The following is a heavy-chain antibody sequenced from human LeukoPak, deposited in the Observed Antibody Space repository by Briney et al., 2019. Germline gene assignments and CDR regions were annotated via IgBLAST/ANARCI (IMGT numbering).Heavy chain of an antibody. V-gene: IGHV4-39*07. J-gene: IGHJ4*02. Sequence: PSETLSLTCTVSGGSISTGSYYWGWIRQPPGKGLEWIGSIYYSGSTYYNPSLKSRITISLDTPKNQFSLKLSSVTAADTAVYYCARDKTFEVVNYFNYWGQGTLVTVSS. D-gene: IGHD3-3*01. CDR3: ARDKTFEVVNYFNY. CDR1: GGSISTGSYY. CDR2: IYYSGST.